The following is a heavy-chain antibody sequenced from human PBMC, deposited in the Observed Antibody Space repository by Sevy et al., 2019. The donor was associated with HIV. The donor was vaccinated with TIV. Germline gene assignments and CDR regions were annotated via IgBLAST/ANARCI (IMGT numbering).Heavy chain of an antibody. CDR1: GYTLTQLS. D-gene: IGHD3-22*01. J-gene: IGHJ4*02. Sequence: ASVKVSCKVSGYTLTQLSMHWVRQAPGKGLEWMGSFDPEDGEILYAQKFQGRVTMTEDTSTDTAYMELSSLRSEDTAVYYCATTKDYYDSSASPFDYWGQGTLVTASS. V-gene: IGHV1-24*01. CDR2: FDPEDGEI. CDR3: ATTKDYYDSSASPFDY.